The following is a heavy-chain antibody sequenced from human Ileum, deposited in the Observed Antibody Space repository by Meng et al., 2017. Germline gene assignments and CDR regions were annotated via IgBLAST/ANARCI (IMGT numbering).Heavy chain of an antibody. CDR3: TRDLGASSWGAGYYES. CDR2: ISASGGTI. D-gene: IGHD1-26*01. V-gene: IGHV3-48*03. J-gene: IGHJ4*02. CDR1: GFTFTNYE. Sequence: GESLKISCAASGFTFTNYEMSWVRQAPGKGLEWVSYISASGGTIYYADSVRGRFTISRDTAKNSLYLQMDSLRAEDTAVYYCTRDLGASSWGAGYYESWGQGTLVTVSS.